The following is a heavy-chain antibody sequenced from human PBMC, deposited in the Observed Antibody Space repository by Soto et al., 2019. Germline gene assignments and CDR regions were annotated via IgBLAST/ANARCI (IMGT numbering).Heavy chain of an antibody. Sequence: QVQLVESGGGEVQPGRSLRLSCAGSGFSLSNFGIHWVRQAPGKGLEWVAVTSYDGSNNYYADSVKGRFTISRDNSKNSLYLQMNSMKTEDTAVYYCARYADARMVREIITDDFDFWGQGTLVTVSS. V-gene: IGHV3-30*03. CDR2: TSYDGSNN. D-gene: IGHD3-10*01. CDR3: ARYADARMVREIITDDFDF. J-gene: IGHJ4*02. CDR1: GFSLSNFG.